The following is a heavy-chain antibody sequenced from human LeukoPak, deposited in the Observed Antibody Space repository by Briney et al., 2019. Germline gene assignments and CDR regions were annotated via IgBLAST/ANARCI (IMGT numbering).Heavy chain of an antibody. CDR3: AREGIYCSSTNCYLDY. Sequence: LSLTCTVSGGSISSGDYYWSWIRQPPGKGLEWVSFISTSIGSKDYADSVKGRFTISRDNAKNSLFLQMNSLRPEDTAVYYCAREGIYCSSTNCYLDYWGQGTLVTVSS. CDR1: GGSISSGDYY. J-gene: IGHJ4*02. V-gene: IGHV3-11*06. D-gene: IGHD2-2*01. CDR2: ISTSIGSK.